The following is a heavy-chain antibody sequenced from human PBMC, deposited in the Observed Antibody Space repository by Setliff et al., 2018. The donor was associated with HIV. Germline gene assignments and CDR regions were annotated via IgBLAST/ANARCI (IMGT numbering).Heavy chain of an antibody. J-gene: IGHJ6*03. CDR1: GFSLSTSGVG. Sequence: TLSLTCTFSGFSLSTSGVGVGWIRQPTGKALEWLALIYWDDDKRYSPSLYSRLTITKDTSKTQVVLTMTNMDPVGTATYYSAHSYCSSTSCYPHYYYYMDVWGKGTTGT. D-gene: IGHD2-2*01. V-gene: IGHV2-5*02. CDR2: IYWDDDK. CDR3: AHSYCSSTSCYPHYYYYMDV.